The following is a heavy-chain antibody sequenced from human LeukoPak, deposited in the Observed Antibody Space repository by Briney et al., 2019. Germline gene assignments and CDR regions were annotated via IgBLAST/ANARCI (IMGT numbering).Heavy chain of an antibody. CDR1: GSTFSSYA. Sequence: GRSLRPSCAASGSTFSSYATSWARQAPGKGREWVSGISGSGGSTYYADSMNARFTISTDNSNNTLDLQMTSLRAEDTAVYYCAKNRGAQFLFDDWGQGTLVTASS. J-gene: IGHJ4*02. D-gene: IGHD3-3*01. CDR2: ISGSGGST. CDR3: AKNRGAQFLFDD. V-gene: IGHV3-23*01.